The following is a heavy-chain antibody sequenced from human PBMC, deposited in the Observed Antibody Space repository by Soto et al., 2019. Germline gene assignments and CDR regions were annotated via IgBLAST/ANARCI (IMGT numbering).Heavy chain of an antibody. V-gene: IGHV1-3*01. J-gene: IGHJ4*02. CDR1: GYTFTSYA. CDR2: INAGNGNT. D-gene: IGHD3-22*01. CDR3: ARERHDTSGYFDYFDN. Sequence: QVQLVQSGAEVKKPGASVKVSCKASGYTFTSYAMHWVRQAPGQRLEWMGWINAGNGNTKYSQNFQGRVTITRDTCASTAYLELRSLGSEDTAVYLCARERHDTSGYFDYFDNWGQGTLVTVSS.